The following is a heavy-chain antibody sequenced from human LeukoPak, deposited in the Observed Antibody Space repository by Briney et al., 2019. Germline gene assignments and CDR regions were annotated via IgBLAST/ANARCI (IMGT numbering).Heavy chain of an antibody. CDR3: AREGGNIVVVPAAIGFDY. CDR2: IIPILGIA. D-gene: IGHD2-2*01. V-gene: IGHV1-69*04. CDR1: GGTFSSYT. J-gene: IGHJ4*02. Sequence: ASVKVSCKACGGTFSSYTISWVRQAPGQGLEWMGRIIPILGIANYAQKFQGRVTITADKSTSTAYMELSSLRSEDTAVYYCAREGGNIVVVPAAIGFDYWGQGTLVTVSS.